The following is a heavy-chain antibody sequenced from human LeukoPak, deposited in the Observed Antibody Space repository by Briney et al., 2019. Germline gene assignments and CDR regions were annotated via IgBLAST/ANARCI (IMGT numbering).Heavy chain of an antibody. CDR1: GGTFSSYA. D-gene: IGHD6-19*01. Sequence: SVNVSCTASGGTFSSYAISWVRQAPGQGLEWMGRIIPIFGTANYAQKFQGRVTITADKSTSTAYMELSSLRSEDTAVYYCARDLGLVRTGYFDYWGQGTLVTVSS. V-gene: IGHV1-69*06. CDR3: ARDLGLVRTGYFDY. J-gene: IGHJ4*02. CDR2: IIPIFGTA.